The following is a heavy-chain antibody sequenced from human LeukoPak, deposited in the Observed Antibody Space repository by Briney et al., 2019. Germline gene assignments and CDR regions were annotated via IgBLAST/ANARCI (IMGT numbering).Heavy chain of an antibody. D-gene: IGHD2-2*01. J-gene: IGHJ4*02. V-gene: IGHV4-31*03. Sequence: PSETLSLTCTVSGGSISSGGYYWSWIRQHPGKGLEWIGYIYYSGSTYYSPSLKSRVTISVDTSKNQFSLKLSSVTAADTAVYYCARASSFYFDYWGQGTLVTVSS. CDR2: IYYSGST. CDR3: ARASSFYFDY. CDR1: GGSISSGGYY.